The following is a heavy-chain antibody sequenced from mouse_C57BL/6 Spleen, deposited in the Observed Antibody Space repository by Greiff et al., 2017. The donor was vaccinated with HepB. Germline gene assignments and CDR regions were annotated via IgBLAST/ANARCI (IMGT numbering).Heavy chain of an antibody. V-gene: IGHV1-59*01. CDR1: GYTFTSYW. CDR3: AREPRGSSYDWYFDV. CDR2: IDPSDSYT. D-gene: IGHD1-1*01. J-gene: IGHJ1*03. Sequence: VQLQQPGAELVRPGTSVKLSCKASGYTFTSYWMHWVKQRPGQGLEWIGVIDPSDSYTNYNQKFKGKATLTVDTSSSTAYMQLSSLTSEDSAVYYCAREPRGSSYDWYFDVWGTGTTVTVSS.